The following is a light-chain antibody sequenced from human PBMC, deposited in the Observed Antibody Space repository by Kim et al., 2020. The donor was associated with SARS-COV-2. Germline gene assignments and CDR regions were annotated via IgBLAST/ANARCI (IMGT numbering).Light chain of an antibody. CDR2: GAS. CDR1: QTVTSNY. J-gene: IGKJ1*01. Sequence: SLFPGERATLSCRASQTVTSNYLAWYQQKPGQAPRLLIYGASSRATGIPDRFSGSGSGTDFTLTISRLEPEDFAVYYCQQYGSSPATFGQGTKVDIK. V-gene: IGKV3-20*01. CDR3: QQYGSSPAT.